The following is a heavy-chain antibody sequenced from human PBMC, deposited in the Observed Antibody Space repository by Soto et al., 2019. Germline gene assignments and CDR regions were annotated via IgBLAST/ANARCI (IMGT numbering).Heavy chain of an antibody. CDR2: ISGSADGT. Sequence: EVKLLESGGGLAQPGGSLRLSCVGSGFTFDSYAISWVRQAPGERLQWIAAISGSADGTDYAHSVRGRFTISRDNAKKAVHLQMDRLRVGDPAVYFCAKDTVGGYSFWSGYYSDGLDVWGQGTLVTVS. J-gene: IGHJ3*01. V-gene: IGHV3-23*01. D-gene: IGHD3-3*01. CDR3: AKDTVGGYSFWSGYYSDGLDV. CDR1: GFTFDSYA.